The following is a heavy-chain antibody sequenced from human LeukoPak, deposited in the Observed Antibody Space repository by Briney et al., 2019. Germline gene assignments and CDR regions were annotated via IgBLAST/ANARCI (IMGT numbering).Heavy chain of an antibody. V-gene: IGHV4-38-2*02. CDR1: GYSISSGYY. Sequence: PSETLSLTCTVSGYSISSGYYWGWIRQSPGKGLEWIGSIYNSGSTYYNPSLKSRITISVDTSKNQFSLKLSSVTAADTAVYYCASRRGYSYGYYYYYYMDVWGKGTTVTVSS. CDR2: IYNSGST. CDR3: ASRRGYSYGYYYYYYMDV. D-gene: IGHD5-18*01. J-gene: IGHJ6*03.